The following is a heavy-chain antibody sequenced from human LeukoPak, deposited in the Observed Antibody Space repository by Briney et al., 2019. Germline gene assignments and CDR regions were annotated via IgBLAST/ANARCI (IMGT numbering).Heavy chain of an antibody. D-gene: IGHD3-10*01. CDR1: GFTFSNAW. J-gene: IGHJ4*02. CDR3: TTDPTQSSMVRGVISGIFDY. CDR2: IKSKTDGGKT. V-gene: IGHV3-15*01. Sequence: SGGSLRLSCAASGFTFSNAWMSWVRQAPGKGLEWVGRIKSKTDGGKTDYAAPVKGRFTISKDDSKNTLYLQMNSLKTEDTAVYYCTTDPTQSSMVRGVISGIFDYWGQGTLVTVSS.